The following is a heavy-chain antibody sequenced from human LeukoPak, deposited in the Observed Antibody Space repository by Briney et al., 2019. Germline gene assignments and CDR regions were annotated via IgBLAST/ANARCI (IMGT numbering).Heavy chain of an antibody. D-gene: IGHD3-16*02. J-gene: IGHJ4*02. V-gene: IGHV3-74*01. CDR2: LDTDGSDT. CDR1: GFTFSNYW. CDR3: ARVWELSYDY. Sequence: PGGSLRLSCAASGFTFSNYWMHWVRQGLGKGLVWVSRLDTDGSDTSYADSVKGRFTISRDISKNTVDLLVNSLRAEDTAVYYCARVWELSYDYWGQGTLVTVSS.